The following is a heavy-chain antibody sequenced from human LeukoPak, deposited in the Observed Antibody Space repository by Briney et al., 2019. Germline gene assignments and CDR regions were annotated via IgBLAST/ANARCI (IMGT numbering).Heavy chain of an antibody. D-gene: IGHD4-23*01. CDR2: INEDGSAK. Sequence: GESLRLSCAASGFIFSRHCMTWFRQAPGKGLEWVGNINEDGSAKYYLDSLKGRFTISRDNAKNSLFLHMDSLRAEDTAVYYCARRTTVVTINPKTVDYWGQGALVTVSS. CDR3: ARRTTVVTINPKTVDY. J-gene: IGHJ4*02. V-gene: IGHV3-7*03. CDR1: GFIFSRHC.